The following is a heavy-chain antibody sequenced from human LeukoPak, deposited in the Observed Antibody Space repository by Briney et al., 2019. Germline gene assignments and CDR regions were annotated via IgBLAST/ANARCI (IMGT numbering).Heavy chain of an antibody. Sequence: GGSLRLSCVGSGVTFINYTMNWVRQAPGKGLEWISSISSSSTKIYYADSVKGRFTTARDNAKRSLYLQMNSLRAEDTAVYYCARDSDSSGYCDYWGQGTLVTVSS. V-gene: IGHV3-21*01. CDR1: GVTFINYT. CDR3: ARDSDSSGYCDY. CDR2: ISSSSTKI. J-gene: IGHJ4*02. D-gene: IGHD3-22*01.